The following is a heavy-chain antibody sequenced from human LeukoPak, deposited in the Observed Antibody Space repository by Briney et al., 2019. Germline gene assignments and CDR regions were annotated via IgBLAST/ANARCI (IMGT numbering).Heavy chain of an antibody. D-gene: IGHD2-2*01. CDR2: ISYDGSNK. CDR3: AREDCSSTSCYAKAPDY. J-gene: IGHJ4*02. CDR1: GFTFSSYA. Sequence: PGGSLRLSCAASGFTFSSYAMHWVRQAPGKGLELVAVISYDGSNKYYADSVKGRFTISRDNAKNSLYLQMNSLRAEDTAVYYCAREDCSSTSCYAKAPDYWGQGTLVTVSS. V-gene: IGHV3-30-3*01.